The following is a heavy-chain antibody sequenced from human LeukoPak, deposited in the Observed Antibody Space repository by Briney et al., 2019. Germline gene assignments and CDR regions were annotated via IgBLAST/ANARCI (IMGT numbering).Heavy chain of an antibody. D-gene: IGHD6-19*01. CDR3: ARHQWLGPFDY. Sequence: ASETLSLTCTAFGGSISSSSHYWGWIRQPPGEGLEWIGSIYFSGSTHYSPSLKRRVTISVDPSTNQLSLKLSSVTAADTAVYYCARHQWLGPFDYWGQGTLVTVSS. CDR1: GGSISSSSHY. J-gene: IGHJ4*02. V-gene: IGHV4-39*01. CDR2: IYFSGST.